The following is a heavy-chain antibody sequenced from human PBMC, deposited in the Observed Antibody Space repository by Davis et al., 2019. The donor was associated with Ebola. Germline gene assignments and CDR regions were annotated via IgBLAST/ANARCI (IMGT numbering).Heavy chain of an antibody. CDR1: GFTFSSYS. V-gene: IGHV3-21*01. Sequence: GESLKISCAASGFTFSSYSMNWVRQAPGKGLEWVSSIRSSSSYIYYADSVKGRFTISRDNAKNSLYLQMNSLRAEDTAVYYCARAGVIRWGQGTLVTVSS. J-gene: IGHJ4*02. D-gene: IGHD3-16*02. CDR3: ARAGVIR. CDR2: IRSSSSYI.